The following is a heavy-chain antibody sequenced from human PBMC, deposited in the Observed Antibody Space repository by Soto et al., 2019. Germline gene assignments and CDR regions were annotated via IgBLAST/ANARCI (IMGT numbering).Heavy chain of an antibody. D-gene: IGHD2-8*01. CDR2: IAVGSGYT. V-gene: IGHV1-58*01. CDR3: AADATAWQQMVPSDY. Sequence: SVKVSCKASGFTFTSSAFQWLRRARGQRLEWIGWIAVGSGYTNYAQRFQDRVTLTRDMSTATTYMELSRLTSEDTAIYHCAADATAWQQMVPSDYWGQGTLVTVSS. J-gene: IGHJ4*02. CDR1: GFTFTSSA.